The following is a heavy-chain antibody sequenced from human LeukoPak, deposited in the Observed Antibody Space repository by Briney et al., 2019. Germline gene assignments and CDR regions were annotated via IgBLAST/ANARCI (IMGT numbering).Heavy chain of an antibody. V-gene: IGHV4-59*01. J-gene: IGHJ4*02. CDR2: IYYSGST. CDR1: GGSISSYY. Sequence: SETLSLTCTVSGGSISSYYWSWIRQPPGKGLEWIGYIYYSGSTYYNPSLKSRVTISVDTSKNQFSLKLSSVTAADTAVYYCARALSRELLRDMYYFDYWGQGTLVTVSS. D-gene: IGHD1-26*01. CDR3: ARALSRELLRDMYYFDY.